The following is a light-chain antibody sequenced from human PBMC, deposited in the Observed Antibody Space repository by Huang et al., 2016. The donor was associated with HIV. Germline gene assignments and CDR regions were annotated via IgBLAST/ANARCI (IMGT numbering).Light chain of an antibody. CDR1: QNISRY. CDR3: QQSYSIPDT. V-gene: IGKV1-39*01. Sequence: DIQMTQSPSSLSASVGDRVTISCRTSQNISRYLNLYQQKPGKAPKVLIYGTSSLQCGVPSRFSGSGSGTDFTLTISSLQPEDFAAYYCQQSYSIPDTFGQGTKLEIK. CDR2: GTS. J-gene: IGKJ2*01.